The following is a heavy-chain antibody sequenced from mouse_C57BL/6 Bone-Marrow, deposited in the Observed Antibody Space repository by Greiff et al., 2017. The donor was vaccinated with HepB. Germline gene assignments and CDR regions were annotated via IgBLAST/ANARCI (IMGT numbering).Heavy chain of an antibody. CDR2: IHPNSGST. J-gene: IGHJ1*03. CDR3: SRGEVSTVIKYFDI. D-gene: IGHD1-1*01. Sequence: QVQLQQPGAELVKPGASVKLSCKASGYTFTSYWMHWVKQRPGQGLEWIGMIHPNSGSTNYNEKFKSKATLTVDKSSSTAYMQLSSLTSEDSAVYCWSRGEVSTVIKYFDIGGTGTTVTVSS. CDR1: GYTFTSYW. V-gene: IGHV1-64*01.